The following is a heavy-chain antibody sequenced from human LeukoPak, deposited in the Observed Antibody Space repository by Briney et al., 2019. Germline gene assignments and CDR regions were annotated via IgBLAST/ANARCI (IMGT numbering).Heavy chain of an antibody. V-gene: IGHV4-59*01. CDR3: AISYYDILTGYYRGAYDY. Sequence: SETLSLTCTVSGGSISSYYWSWIRQPPGKGLEWIGYIYYSGSTNYNASLKSRVTISVDTSKNQFSLKLSSVTAADTAVYYCAISYYDILTGYYRGAYDYWGQGTLVTVSS. J-gene: IGHJ4*02. CDR2: IYYSGST. CDR1: GGSISSYY. D-gene: IGHD3-9*01.